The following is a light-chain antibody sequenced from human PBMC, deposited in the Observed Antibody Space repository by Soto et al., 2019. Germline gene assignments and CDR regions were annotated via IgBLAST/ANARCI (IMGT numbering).Light chain of an antibody. CDR1: QSISSY. CDR3: QQDNSFPFT. V-gene: IGKV1-39*01. J-gene: IGKJ4*02. CDR2: AAS. Sequence: IQMTQSPSSLSASVGGRITITCRASQSISSYLNWYQQKPGKAPKLLIYAASSLGSGVPSRLSGTGSGTDFTLTISSLQPEDFATYYCQQDNSFPFTFGGGTKVDIK.